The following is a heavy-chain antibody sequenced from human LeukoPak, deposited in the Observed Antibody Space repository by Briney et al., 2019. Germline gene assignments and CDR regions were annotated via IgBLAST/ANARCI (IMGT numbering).Heavy chain of an antibody. CDR3: TTGWLVEGFDY. CDR1: GFTFSDYY. D-gene: IGHD6-19*01. J-gene: IGHJ4*02. Sequence: SGGSLRLSYAASGFTFSDYYMSWIRQAPGKGLEWVSYISSSGSTIYYADSVKGRFTISRDNAKNSLYLQMNSLRAEDTAVYYCTTGWLVEGFDYWGQGTLVTVSS. V-gene: IGHV3-11*01. CDR2: ISSSGSTI.